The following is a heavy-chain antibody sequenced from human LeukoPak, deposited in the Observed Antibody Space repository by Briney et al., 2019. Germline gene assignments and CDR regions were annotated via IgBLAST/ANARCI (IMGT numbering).Heavy chain of an antibody. D-gene: IGHD1-20*01. CDR1: GGTFSSSA. Sequence: ASVKVSCKTSGGTFSSSAITWVRQAPGQGLEWMGWINPNSGGTIYAQYFQGRVTMTRDTSISTAYMELSRLRSDDTAVYYCARGGDYNWNFDYWGQGTLVTVSS. V-gene: IGHV1-2*02. CDR2: INPNSGGT. J-gene: IGHJ4*02. CDR3: ARGGDYNWNFDY.